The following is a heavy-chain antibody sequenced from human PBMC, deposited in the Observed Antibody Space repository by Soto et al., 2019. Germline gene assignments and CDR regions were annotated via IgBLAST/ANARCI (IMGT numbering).Heavy chain of an antibody. Sequence: SETLSLTCTVSGGSISSGDYYWSWIRHPPGKGLEWIGYIYYSGSTYYNPSLKSRVTISVDTSKNQFSLKLSSVTAADTAVYYCARDKVELWFGEFLGYYYYGMDVWGQGTTVT. D-gene: IGHD3-10*01. CDR2: IYYSGST. V-gene: IGHV4-30-4*01. J-gene: IGHJ6*02. CDR3: ARDKVELWFGEFLGYYYYGMDV. CDR1: GGSISSGDYY.